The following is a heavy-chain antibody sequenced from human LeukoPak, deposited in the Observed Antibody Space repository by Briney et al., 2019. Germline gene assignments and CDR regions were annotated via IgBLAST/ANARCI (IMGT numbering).Heavy chain of an antibody. V-gene: IGHV4-38-2*01. CDR2: IYHSGST. J-gene: IGHJ4*02. D-gene: IGHD2-15*01. Sequence: SETLSLTCAVSGYSISSGYYRGWIRQPPGNGLEWIGSIYHSGSTYYDPSLKSRVTISVDTSKNQFSLKLSSVTAADTAVYYCARVNSGGSCYDYWGQGTLVTVSS. CDR3: ARVNSGGSCYDY. CDR1: GYSISSGYY.